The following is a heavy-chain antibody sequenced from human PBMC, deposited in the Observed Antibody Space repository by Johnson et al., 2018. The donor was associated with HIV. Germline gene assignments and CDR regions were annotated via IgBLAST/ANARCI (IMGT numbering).Heavy chain of an antibody. CDR1: GFTVSTNY. CDR3: AKDRSRLHDAFDI. V-gene: IGHV3-66*03. CDR2: IYGSDKT. Sequence: VQLVESGGGLIQPGGSLRLSCAASGFTVSTNYMSWVRQAPGKGLEWVSVIYGSDKTYYADSVKGRFTISRDNSKNTLYLQMNSLRAEDTAVYDCAKDRSRLHDAFDIWGQGTMVTVSS. J-gene: IGHJ3*02. D-gene: IGHD5-24*01.